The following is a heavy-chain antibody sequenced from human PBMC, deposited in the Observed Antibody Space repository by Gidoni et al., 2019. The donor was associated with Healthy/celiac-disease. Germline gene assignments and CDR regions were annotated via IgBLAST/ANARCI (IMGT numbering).Heavy chain of an antibody. D-gene: IGHD2-15*01. Sequence: QVQLVQSGAEVKKPGSSVKVSCKASGGTLRSYAISWVRQATGQGLEWMGRISPILGIANYAQKFHGRVTITADKSTSTAYMELSSLRSEDTAVYYCARVGGDCSGGSCYSAYYGMDVWGQGTTVTVSS. CDR3: ARVGGDCSGGSCYSAYYGMDV. CDR1: GGTLRSYA. CDR2: ISPILGIA. J-gene: IGHJ6*02. V-gene: IGHV1-69*04.